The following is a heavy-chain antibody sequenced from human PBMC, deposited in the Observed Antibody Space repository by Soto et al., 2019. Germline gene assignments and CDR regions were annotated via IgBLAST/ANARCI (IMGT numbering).Heavy chain of an antibody. CDR2: INHSGST. J-gene: IGHJ6*02. D-gene: IGHD3-3*01. V-gene: IGHV4-34*01. Sequence: PSETLSLTCAVYGGSFSGYYWSWIRQPPGKGLEWIGEINHSGSTNYNPSLKSRVTISVDTSKNQLSLKLSSVTAADTAVYYCAREDFWSGRKAYYYYGMDVWGQGTTVTVSS. CDR3: AREDFWSGRKAYYYYGMDV. CDR1: GGSFSGYY.